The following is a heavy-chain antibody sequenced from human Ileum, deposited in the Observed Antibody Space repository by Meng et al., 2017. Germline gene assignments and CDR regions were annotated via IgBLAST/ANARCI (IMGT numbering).Heavy chain of an antibody. CDR3: ARSGVTTVTYLD. CDR1: CGSFSTYY. CDR2: ISRSGTT. J-gene: IGHJ4*02. V-gene: IGHV4-34*01. Sequence: QVQVPRWGAVLLKPSETLALTCAIGCGSFSTYYWSWIRQPPGKGLEWIGEISRSGTTNYNPSLKSRVTISVDTSKNQFSLTVTSVTAADSALYYCARSGVTTVTYLDWGQGTLVTVSS. D-gene: IGHD4-11*01.